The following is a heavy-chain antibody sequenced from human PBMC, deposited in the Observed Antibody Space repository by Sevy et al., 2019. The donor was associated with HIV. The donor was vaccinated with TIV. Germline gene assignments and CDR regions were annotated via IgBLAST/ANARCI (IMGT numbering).Heavy chain of an antibody. CDR2: ISAYNDNT. CDR3: ARDRNNYDSTGYLKGVDI. V-gene: IGHV1-18*01. D-gene: IGHD3-22*01. Sequence: ASVKVSCKASGYTFTKYGISWVRQAPGQGLEWMGWISAYNDNTNYAQKLQGRVTMTTDTSTNTAYMELRSLRSDDTDVYYCARDRNNYDSTGYLKGVDIWGQGTTVTVSS. CDR1: GYTFTKYG. J-gene: IGHJ6*02.